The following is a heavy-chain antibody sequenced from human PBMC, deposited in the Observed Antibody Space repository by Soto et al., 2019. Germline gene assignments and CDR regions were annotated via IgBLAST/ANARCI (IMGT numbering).Heavy chain of an antibody. CDR1: GYTFTSYA. J-gene: IGHJ6*03. V-gene: IGHV1-3*01. D-gene: IGHD3-10*01. CDR3: ARVGSGSDSRYYYMDV. CDR2: INAGNGNT. Sequence: GASVKVSCKASGYTFTSYAMHWVRQAPGQRLEWMGWINAGNGNTKYSQKFQGRVTITRDTSASTAYMELSSLRSEDTAVYYCARVGSGSDSRYYYMDVWGKGTTVTVSS.